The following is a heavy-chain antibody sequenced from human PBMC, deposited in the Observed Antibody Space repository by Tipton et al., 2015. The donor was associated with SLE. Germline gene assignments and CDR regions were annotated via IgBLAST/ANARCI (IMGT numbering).Heavy chain of an antibody. V-gene: IGHV3-11*01. CDR2: ISSSGSTI. D-gene: IGHD3-3*02. CDR3: ARDLAGYYFDY. J-gene: IGHJ4*02. CDR1: GFTFSDYY. Sequence: SLRLSCAASGFTFSDYYMSWIRQAPGKGLEWVSYISSSGSTIYYADSVKGRFTISRDNAKNSLFLQMNSLRADDTAVYYCARDLAGYYFDYWGRGALVTVSS.